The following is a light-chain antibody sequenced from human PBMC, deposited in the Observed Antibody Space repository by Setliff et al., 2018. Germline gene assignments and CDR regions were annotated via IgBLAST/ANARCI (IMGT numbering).Light chain of an antibody. CDR1: SSDVGAYNY. CDR2: DVS. V-gene: IGLV2-14*01. Sequence: QSVLTQPASVSGSPGQSITISCTGTSSDVGAYNYISWYQQYPGKAPKLMIYDVSKWPSGVSNRFSGSKSGNTASLTISGLQAEDEADYYCSSYTNISPYYVFGTGTKGTVL. CDR3: SSYTNISPYYV. J-gene: IGLJ1*01.